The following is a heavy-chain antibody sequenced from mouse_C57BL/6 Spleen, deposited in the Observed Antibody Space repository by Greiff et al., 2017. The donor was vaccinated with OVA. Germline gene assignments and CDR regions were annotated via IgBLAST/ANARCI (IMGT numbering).Heavy chain of an antibody. CDR3: ARRGSGPAWFAY. CDR1: GYAFSSSW. J-gene: IGHJ3*01. D-gene: IGHD3-2*02. V-gene: IGHV1-82*01. Sequence: VQLKESGPELVKPGASVKISCKASGYAFSSSWMNWVKQRPGKGLEWIGRIYPGDGDTNYNGKFKGKATLTADKSSSTAYMQLSSLTSEDSAVYFCARRGSGPAWFAYWGQGTLVTVSA. CDR2: IYPGDGDT.